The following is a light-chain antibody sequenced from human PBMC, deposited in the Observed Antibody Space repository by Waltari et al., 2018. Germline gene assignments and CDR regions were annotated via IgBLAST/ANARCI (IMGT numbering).Light chain of an antibody. J-gene: IGKJ2*01. V-gene: IGKV1-39*01. Sequence: DIQMTQSPSSLPASVGDRVTITCLASQSISSSLSWYQQEPGKAPKVLIYDMFSLQSGVPSRFSGSASGTNFTLTISSLQPEDFATYSCQQSYRTPYTFGQGTKLEIK. CDR1: QSISSS. CDR3: QQSYRTPYT. CDR2: DMF.